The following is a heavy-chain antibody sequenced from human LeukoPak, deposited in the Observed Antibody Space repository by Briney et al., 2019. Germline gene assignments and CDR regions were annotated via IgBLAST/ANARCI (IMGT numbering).Heavy chain of an antibody. Sequence: GGSLRHSCAASGFTFSSYSMNWVRQAPGKGLQWVSSISSSSSYIYYADSVKGRFTISRDNAKNSLYLQMNSLRAEDTAVYYCARDLTDIVATMGDNWGQGTLVTVSS. J-gene: IGHJ4*02. CDR2: ISSSSSYI. CDR3: ARDLTDIVATMGDN. D-gene: IGHD5-12*01. V-gene: IGHV3-21*01. CDR1: GFTFSSYS.